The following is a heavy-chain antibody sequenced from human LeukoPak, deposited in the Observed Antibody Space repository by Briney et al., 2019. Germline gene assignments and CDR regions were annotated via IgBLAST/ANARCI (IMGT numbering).Heavy chain of an antibody. CDR1: GFTFSSYA. CDR3: ARGKYYFDY. J-gene: IGHJ4*02. V-gene: IGHV3-9*01. CDR2: ISWNSGSI. Sequence: GRSLRLSCAASGFTFSSYAMHWVRQAPGKGLEWVSGISWNSGSIGYADSVMGRFTISRDNSKNTLYLQMNSLRAEDTAVYYCARGKYYFDYWGQGTLVTVSS.